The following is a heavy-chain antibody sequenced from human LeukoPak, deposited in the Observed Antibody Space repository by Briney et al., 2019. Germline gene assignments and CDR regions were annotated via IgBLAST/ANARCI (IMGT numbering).Heavy chain of an antibody. CDR1: GYTFTSNS. Sequence: GASVKVSCKASGYTFTSNSMHWVRQAPGQGLEWMGIINPNGGSTGYAQNFQGRVTMTRDTSTSTVYMELSSLRSEDTAVYYCARDLSLRTMVRGQRDLITHPYFDYWGQGTLVTVSS. CDR2: INPNGGST. J-gene: IGHJ4*02. V-gene: IGHV1-46*01. D-gene: IGHD3-10*01. CDR3: ARDLSLRTMVRGQRDLITHPYFDY.